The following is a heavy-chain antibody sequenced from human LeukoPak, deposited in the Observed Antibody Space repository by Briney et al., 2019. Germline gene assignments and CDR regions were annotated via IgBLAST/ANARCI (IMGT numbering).Heavy chain of an antibody. CDR1: GYSFTSYW. Sequence: GESLKISCKGSGYSFTSYWIGWVRQMPGKGLEWMGIIYPGDSDTRYSPSFQGQVTISADKSISTAYLQWSSLKASDTAMYYCARHFYPDGSGSPLTRYYYGMDVWGQGTTVTVSS. CDR3: ARHFYPDGSGSPLTRYYYGMDV. J-gene: IGHJ6*02. D-gene: IGHD3-10*01. CDR2: IYPGDSDT. V-gene: IGHV5-51*01.